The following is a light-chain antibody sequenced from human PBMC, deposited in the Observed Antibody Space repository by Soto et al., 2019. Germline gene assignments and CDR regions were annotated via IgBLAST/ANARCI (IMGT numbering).Light chain of an antibody. CDR2: AEF. J-gene: IGKJ5*01. V-gene: IGKV1-39*01. CDR1: QSFRNY. CDR3: QKLNSYPIT. Sequence: DIQMTQSPSSLSASVGDTVTITCRASQSFRNYLNWYQQKLGKPPKILIYAEFSLQSGVPYRFSGSGSETDLTLTISTLQPEDFGTYYCQKLNSYPITCGQGTRLEIK.